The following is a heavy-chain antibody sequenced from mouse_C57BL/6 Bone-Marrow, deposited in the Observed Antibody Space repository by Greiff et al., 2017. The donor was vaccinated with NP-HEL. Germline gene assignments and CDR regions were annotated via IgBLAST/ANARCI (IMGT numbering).Heavy chain of an antibody. CDR1: GYTFTRYG. CDR2: FYPRSGNT. D-gene: IGHD1-1*01. CDR3: ATVAPAWFAY. J-gene: IGHJ3*01. V-gene: IGHV1-81*01. Sequence: QVQLKESGAELARPGASVKLSCKASGYTFTRYGISWVKQRTGQGLEWIGEFYPRSGNTYYNEKFKGKATLTADKSSSTAYMELRSLTSEDSAVYFCATVAPAWFAYWGQGTLVTVSA.